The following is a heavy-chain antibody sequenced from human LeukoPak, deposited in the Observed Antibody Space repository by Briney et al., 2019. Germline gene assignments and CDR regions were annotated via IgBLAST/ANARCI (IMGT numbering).Heavy chain of an antibody. CDR2: NSGVCYSDK. V-gene: IGHV3-23*01. Sequence: GGSLRLPRAASGLSFSNHAMNWVRPAPGEGLEWVAINSGVCYSDKLHADPVKGRLTISRDGSQNPLYLHMNSLRAEDTAVYYCAKTSVGGGRIIASGYLDNWGQGTLVPVSS. J-gene: IGHJ4*02. D-gene: IGHD1-26*01. CDR3: AKTSVGGGRIIASGYLDN. CDR1: GLSFSNHA.